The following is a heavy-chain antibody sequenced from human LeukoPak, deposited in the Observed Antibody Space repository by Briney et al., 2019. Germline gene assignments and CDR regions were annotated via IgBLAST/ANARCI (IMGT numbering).Heavy chain of an antibody. CDR3: AKPTVYSSSWTFDY. D-gene: IGHD6-13*01. CDR2: ISGSGGST. J-gene: IGHJ4*02. Sequence: GRSLRLSCAAYGFTFSSYAMSLVRQAPGKGLEWVSAISGSGGSTYYADSVKGRFTISRDNSKNTLYLQMNSLRAEDTAVYYCAKPTVYSSSWTFDYWGQGTLVTVSS. V-gene: IGHV3-23*01. CDR1: GFTFSSYA.